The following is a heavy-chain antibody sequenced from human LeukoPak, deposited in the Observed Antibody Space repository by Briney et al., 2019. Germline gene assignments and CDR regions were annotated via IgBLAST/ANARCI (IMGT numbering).Heavy chain of an antibody. V-gene: IGHV3-11*06. J-gene: IGHJ3*02. CDR1: GFTFSDYY. D-gene: IGHD6-19*01. CDR2: ISSSSSYT. Sequence: PGGSLRLSCAASGFTFSDYYMSWIRQAPGKGREWVSYISSSSSYTNYADSVKGRFSISRNNAKNSLYLQMNSLRAEDTAVYYCAKGSSSGWYGEGAFDIWGQGTMVTVSS. CDR3: AKGSSSGWYGEGAFDI.